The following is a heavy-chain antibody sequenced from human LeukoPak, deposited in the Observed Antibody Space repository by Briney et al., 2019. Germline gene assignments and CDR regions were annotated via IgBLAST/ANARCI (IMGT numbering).Heavy chain of an antibody. CDR1: GGSISSSNW. J-gene: IGHJ3*02. Sequence: SETLSLTCAVSGGSISSSNWWSWVRQPPGKGLEWIGEIYHSGSTNYNPSLKSRVTISVDKSKNQFSLKLSSVTAADTAVYYCASGNSGSYYWAGAFDTWGQGTMVTVSS. D-gene: IGHD1-26*01. CDR3: ASGNSGSYYWAGAFDT. V-gene: IGHV4-4*02. CDR2: IYHSGST.